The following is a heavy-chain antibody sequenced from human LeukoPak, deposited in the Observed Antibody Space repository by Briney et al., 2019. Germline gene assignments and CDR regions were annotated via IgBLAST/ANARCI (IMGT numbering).Heavy chain of an antibody. V-gene: IGHV3-53*01. Sequence: PGGSLRLSCAASGFTFSSYSMSWVRQAPGKGLEWVSVIYSGGSTFYADSVKGRFTISRDNSKSTLYLQMNSLRAEDTAVYYCADWNTSGWYFDYWGQGTLVTVSS. CDR1: GFTFSSYS. J-gene: IGHJ4*02. CDR3: ADWNTSGWYFDY. D-gene: IGHD6-19*01. CDR2: IYSGGST.